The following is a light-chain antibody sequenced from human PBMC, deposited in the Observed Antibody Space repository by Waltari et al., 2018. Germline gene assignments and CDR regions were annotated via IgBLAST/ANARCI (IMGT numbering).Light chain of an antibody. Sequence: QSVLTQPPSASGTPGQRVTISCSGSSSNVGSNFVFWYQQLPGAAPKLLIFKNNQRPSGVPDRVSGSKSGTSASLDISGLRSEDEADYYCAAWDDNLGGVFGGGTKLTVL. CDR2: KNN. J-gene: IGLJ3*02. V-gene: IGLV1-47*01. CDR3: AAWDDNLGGV. CDR1: SSNVGSNF.